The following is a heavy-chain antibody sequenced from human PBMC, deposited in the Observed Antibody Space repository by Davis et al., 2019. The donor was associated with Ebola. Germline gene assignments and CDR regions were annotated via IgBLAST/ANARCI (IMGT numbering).Heavy chain of an antibody. Sequence: PGGSLRLSCTASGFTFGDYAMSWVRQAPGKGLEWVGFIRSKAYGGTTEYAASVKGRFTISRDDSKSIAYLQMNSLKTEDTAVYYCTVGRDGPSKDWFDPWGQGTLVTVSS. CDR1: GFTFGDYA. CDR3: TVGRDGPSKDWFDP. V-gene: IGHV3-49*04. D-gene: IGHD5-24*01. CDR2: IRSKAYGGTT. J-gene: IGHJ5*02.